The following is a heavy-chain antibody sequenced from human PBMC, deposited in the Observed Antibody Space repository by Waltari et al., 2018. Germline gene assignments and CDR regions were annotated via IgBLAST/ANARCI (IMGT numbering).Heavy chain of an antibody. Sequence: EVQLVESGGGLVKPGGSLSLSCAASGFTFSSYRMNWVRQAPGKGLEWVSSISSSSSYIYYADSVKGRFTISRDNAKNSLYLQMNSLRAEDTAVYYCARDAYDFWSGPHWGQGTLVTVSS. D-gene: IGHD3-3*01. CDR3: ARDAYDFWSGPH. CDR2: ISSSSSYI. V-gene: IGHV3-21*01. CDR1: GFTFSSYR. J-gene: IGHJ4*02.